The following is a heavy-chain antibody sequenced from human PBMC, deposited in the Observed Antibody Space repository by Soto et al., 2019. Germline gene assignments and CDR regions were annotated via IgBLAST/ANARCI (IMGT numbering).Heavy chain of an antibody. Sequence: SETLSLTCTVSGGSVSSGSYYWSWIRQHPGRGLEWIGYIYYTGNTYYNPSLKSRLAISVDTSKNQFSLKLTSVTAADTAVYYCDRDPRSPYYHDHWGQGTLVTVSS. V-gene: IGHV4-31*03. D-gene: IGHD3-10*01. J-gene: IGHJ4*02. CDR2: IYYTGNT. CDR3: DRDPRSPYYHDH. CDR1: GGSVSSGSYY.